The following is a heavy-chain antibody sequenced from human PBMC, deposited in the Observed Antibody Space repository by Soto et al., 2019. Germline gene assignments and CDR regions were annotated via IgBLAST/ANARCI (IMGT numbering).Heavy chain of an antibody. D-gene: IGHD3-3*01. CDR3: AKVASEWLFTCDY. Sequence: EVQLLESGGGLVQPGGSLRLSCAASGFTFSSYAMSWVRQAPGKGLESVSAISGSGVITYYADSVKGRFTISRDNSKNTMYLQMNSLRAEDTAVYYCAKVASEWLFTCDYWGQGTLVTVSS. CDR2: ISGSGVIT. CDR1: GFTFSSYA. V-gene: IGHV3-23*01. J-gene: IGHJ4*02.